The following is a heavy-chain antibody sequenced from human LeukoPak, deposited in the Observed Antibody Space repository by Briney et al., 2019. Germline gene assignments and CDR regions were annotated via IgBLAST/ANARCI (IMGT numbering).Heavy chain of an antibody. CDR1: GGSISSYY. CDR3: ARGVGFGELLSRGALFDY. D-gene: IGHD3-10*01. CDR2: IYYSGST. Sequence: SETLSLTCTVSGGSISSYYWSWIRQPPGKGLEWIGYIYYSGSTNYNPSLKSRVTISVDTSKNQFSLKLSSVTAADTAVYYCARGVGFGELLSRGALFDYWGQGTLVIVSS. V-gene: IGHV4-59*01. J-gene: IGHJ4*02.